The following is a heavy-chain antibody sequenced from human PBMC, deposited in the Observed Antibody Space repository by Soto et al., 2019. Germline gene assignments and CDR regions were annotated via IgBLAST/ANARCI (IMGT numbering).Heavy chain of an antibody. CDR3: ARDTIETYYDFWSALGGYYYYGMDV. Sequence: QVQLVESGGGVVQPGRSLRLSCAASGFTFSSYAMHWVRQAPGKGLEWVAVISYDGSNKYYADSVKGRFTISRDNSKNTLYLQMNSLRAEDTAVYYCARDTIETYYDFWSALGGYYYYGMDVW. CDR2: ISYDGSNK. V-gene: IGHV3-30-3*01. J-gene: IGHJ6*01. CDR1: GFTFSSYA. D-gene: IGHD3-3*01.